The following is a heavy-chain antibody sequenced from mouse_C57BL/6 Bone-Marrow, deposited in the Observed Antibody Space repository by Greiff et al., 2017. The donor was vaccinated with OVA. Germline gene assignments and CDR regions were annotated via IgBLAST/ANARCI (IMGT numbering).Heavy chain of an antibody. CDR1: GYAFSSYW. CDR3: ARLFITTVVAPNYFDY. V-gene: IGHV1-80*01. Sequence: QVHVKQSGAELVKPGASVKISCKASGYAFSSYWMNWVKQRPGKGLEWIGQIYPGDGDTNYNGKFKGKATLTADKSSSTAYMQLSSLTSEDSAVYSCARLFITTVVAPNYFDYWGQGTTLTVSS. D-gene: IGHD1-1*01. J-gene: IGHJ2*01. CDR2: IYPGDGDT.